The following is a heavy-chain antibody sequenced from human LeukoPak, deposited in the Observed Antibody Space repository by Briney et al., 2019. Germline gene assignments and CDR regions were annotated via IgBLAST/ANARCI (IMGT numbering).Heavy chain of an antibody. CDR1: GYTFTGYY. CDR2: INPNSGGT. J-gene: IGHJ4*02. CDR3: ARTPTYYYDSSGGDY. V-gene: IGHV1-2*02. D-gene: IGHD3-22*01. Sequence: GASVKVSCKASGYTFTGYYMHWVRQAPGQGLEWMGWINPNSGGTNHAQKFQGRVTMTRDTSISTAYMELSRLRSDDTAVYYCARTPTYYYDSSGGDYWGQGTLVTVSS.